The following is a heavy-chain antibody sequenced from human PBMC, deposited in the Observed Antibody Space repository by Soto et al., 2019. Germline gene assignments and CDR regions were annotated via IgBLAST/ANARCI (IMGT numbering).Heavy chain of an antibody. V-gene: IGHV3-23*01. D-gene: IGHD2-15*01. Sequence: GGSLRLSCAASGFTFSSYAMSWVRQAPGKGLEWVSGISGSGGSTYCADSVKGRFTISRDNSKNTLYLQMNSLRAEDTAVYYCARDAFYLEGSRYYYYYGMDVWGQGTTVTVSS. CDR1: GFTFSSYA. J-gene: IGHJ6*02. CDR2: ISGSGGST. CDR3: ARDAFYLEGSRYYYYYGMDV.